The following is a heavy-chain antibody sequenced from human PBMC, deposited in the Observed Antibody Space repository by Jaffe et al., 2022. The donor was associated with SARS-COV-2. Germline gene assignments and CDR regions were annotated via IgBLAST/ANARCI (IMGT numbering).Heavy chain of an antibody. Sequence: QLQLQESGPGLVKPSETLSLTCTVSGGSISSSSYYWGWIRQPPGKGLEWIGSIYYSGSTYYNPSLKSRVTISVDTSKNQFSLKLSSVTAADTAVYYCARLEAEREVTTFGYWGQGTLVTVSS. CDR1: GGSISSSSYY. D-gene: IGHD3-3*01. CDR2: IYYSGST. J-gene: IGHJ4*02. CDR3: ARLEAEREVTTFGY. V-gene: IGHV4-39*01.